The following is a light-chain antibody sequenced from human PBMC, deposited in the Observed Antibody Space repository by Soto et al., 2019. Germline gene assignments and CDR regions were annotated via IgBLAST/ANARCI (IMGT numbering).Light chain of an antibody. J-gene: IGLJ1*01. CDR3: CSFAGTNTFV. V-gene: IGLV2-23*01. Sequence: QSALTQPASVSGSPGQSLTISCTGTSSDVGSHNVVSWYQHHPGKAPKLFIYEATKWPSGVSTRFSGSKSGNTASLTISGLQAEDEAYYYCCSFAGTNTFVFGTGTKVTVL. CDR2: EAT. CDR1: SSDVGSHNV.